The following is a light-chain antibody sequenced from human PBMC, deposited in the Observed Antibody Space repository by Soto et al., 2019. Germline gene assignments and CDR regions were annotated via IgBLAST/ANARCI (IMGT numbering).Light chain of an antibody. CDR2: GAS. V-gene: IGKV3-15*01. CDR1: QSVSSN. J-gene: IGKJ2*01. CDR3: QQYNNLPQT. Sequence: EIVMTQSPATLSVSPGERATLSCRASQSVSSNLAWYQQKPGQAPRLLIYGASTRATGTPARFSGSGSGTEFTLTISSLQSEDFAVYYCQQYNNLPQTFGQGTKLEIK.